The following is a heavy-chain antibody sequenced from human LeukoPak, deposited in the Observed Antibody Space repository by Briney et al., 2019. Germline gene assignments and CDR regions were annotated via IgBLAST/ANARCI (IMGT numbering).Heavy chain of an antibody. CDR3: ARGPKPKITMIVVDLPYYYYGMDV. J-gene: IGHJ6*02. CDR2: ISYDGSNK. D-gene: IGHD3-22*01. V-gene: IGHV3-30-3*01. Sequence: GGSLRLSCAASGFTFSSYAMSWVRQAPGKGLEWVAVISYDGSNKYYADSVKGRFTISRDNSKNTLYLQMNSLRAEDTAVYYCARGPKPKITMIVVDLPYYYYGMDVWGQGTTVTVSS. CDR1: GFTFSSYA.